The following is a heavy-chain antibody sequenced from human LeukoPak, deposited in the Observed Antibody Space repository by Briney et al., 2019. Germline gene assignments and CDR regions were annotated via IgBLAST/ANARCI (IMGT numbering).Heavy chain of an antibody. CDR2: IYYSGST. CDR1: GGSISSGGYY. CDR3: AREITSIAAAGTIWFDP. D-gene: IGHD6-13*01. J-gene: IGHJ5*02. Sequence: SETLSLTCTVSGGSISSGGYYWSWIRQHPGTGLEWIGYIYYSGSTYYNPSLKSRVTISVDTSKNQFSLKLSSVTAADTAVYYCAREITSIAAAGTIWFDPWGQGTLVTVSS. V-gene: IGHV4-31*03.